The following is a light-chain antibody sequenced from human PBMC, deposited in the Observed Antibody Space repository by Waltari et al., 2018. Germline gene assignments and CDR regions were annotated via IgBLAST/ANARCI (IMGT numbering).Light chain of an antibody. CDR2: DVK. J-gene: IGLJ2*01. Sequence: QSVLTQPASVSGSPGQSITISCTGTRGDVGGYDYVSWYQQQPGKAPKLMIYDVKMRPSGVSNRFSGPKSGDTASLTISGLQAEDEADYYCSSYAVTATLLFGGGTTLTVL. CDR1: RGDVGGYDY. CDR3: SSYAVTATLL. V-gene: IGLV2-14*03.